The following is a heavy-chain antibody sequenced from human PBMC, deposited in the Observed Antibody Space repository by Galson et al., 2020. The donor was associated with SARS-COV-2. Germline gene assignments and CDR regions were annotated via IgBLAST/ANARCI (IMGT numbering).Heavy chain of an antibody. CDR3: ARQGYDYVWGSPYY. D-gene: IGHD3-16*01. CDR2: IDPSDSYT. J-gene: IGHJ4*02. CDR1: GYSFTSYW. Sequence: HGESLKISCEGSGYSFTSYWISWVRQMPGKGLEWMGRIDPSDSYTNYSPSFQGHVTISADKSISTAYLQWSSLKASDTAMYYCARQGYDYVWGSPYYWGQGTLVTVSS. V-gene: IGHV5-10-1*01.